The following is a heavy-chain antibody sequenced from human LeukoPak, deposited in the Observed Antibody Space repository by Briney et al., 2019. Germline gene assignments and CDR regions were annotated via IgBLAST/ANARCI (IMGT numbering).Heavy chain of an antibody. Sequence: PGGSLRLSCAASGFTVSSNYMSWVRQAPGKGLEWVSYISSSGSTIYYADSVKGRFTISRDNAKNSLYLQMNSLRAEDTAVYYCARDFSDGFDYWGQGTLVTVSS. V-gene: IGHV3-11*04. CDR2: ISSSGSTI. CDR3: ARDFSDGFDY. CDR1: GFTVSSNY. J-gene: IGHJ4*02. D-gene: IGHD2-8*01.